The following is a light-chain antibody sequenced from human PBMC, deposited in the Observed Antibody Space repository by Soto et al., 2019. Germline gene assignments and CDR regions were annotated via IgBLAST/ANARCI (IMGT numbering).Light chain of an antibody. CDR2: DAS. J-gene: IGKJ1*01. CDR1: QSVTTY. CDR3: QEYDNWPLWT. V-gene: IGKV3-11*01. Sequence: EIVLTQSPATLSLSPGERATLSCRASQSVTTYLAWYQQKPGQAPRLLIYDASNRATGIPARFSGSGSGTDFTLTIGSLEPEDFAVYYCQEYDNWPLWTFGQGTKVDIK.